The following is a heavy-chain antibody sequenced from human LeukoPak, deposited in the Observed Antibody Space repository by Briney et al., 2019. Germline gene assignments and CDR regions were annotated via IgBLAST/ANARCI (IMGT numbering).Heavy chain of an antibody. Sequence: SETLSLTCTVSGGSISSYYWSWIRQPPGKGLEWIGYIHHSGSTNHNPSLKSRVSISVDTSKNQFSLKLSSVTAADTAVYYCARDNGANSGAFDSWGQGTMVTVSS. V-gene: IGHV4-59*01. CDR1: GGSISSYY. CDR3: ARDNGANSGAFDS. D-gene: IGHD4-17*01. J-gene: IGHJ3*02. CDR2: IHHSGST.